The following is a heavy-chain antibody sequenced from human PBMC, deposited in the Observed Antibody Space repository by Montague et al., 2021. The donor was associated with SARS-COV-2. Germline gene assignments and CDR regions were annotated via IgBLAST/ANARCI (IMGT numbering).Heavy chain of an antibody. CDR2: INYTGGT. V-gene: IGHV4-59*01. D-gene: IGHD5-24*01. CDR1: GGSISGYC. Sequence: SETLSLTCSVSGGSISGYCWSWIRQSPGKGLEWVGYINYTGGTNYNPSLESRVTISLDTSKNQFSLRLSSVTPADTAVYYCARDWAVLTRDGYNYGWFDPWGPGTLVTVSS. J-gene: IGHJ5*02. CDR3: ARDWAVLTRDGYNYGWFDP.